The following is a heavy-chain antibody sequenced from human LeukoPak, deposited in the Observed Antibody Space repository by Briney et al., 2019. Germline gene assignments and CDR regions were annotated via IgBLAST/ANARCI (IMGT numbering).Heavy chain of an antibody. J-gene: IGHJ6*02. CDR3: ARNMITFGAPYYYYGMDV. CDR2: INPNSGGT. CDR1: GYTFTGYY. V-gene: IGHV1-2*02. Sequence: ASVKVSCKASGYTFTGYYMHWVRQAPGQGLEWMGWINPNSGGTNYAQKFRGRVTMTRDTSISTAYMELSRLRSDDTAVYYCARNMITFGAPYYYYGMDVWGQGTTVTVSS. D-gene: IGHD3-16*01.